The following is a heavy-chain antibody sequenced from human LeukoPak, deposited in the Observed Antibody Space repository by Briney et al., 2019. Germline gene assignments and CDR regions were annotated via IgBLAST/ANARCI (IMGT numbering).Heavy chain of an antibody. CDR3: AGVVSGINGDWFDP. J-gene: IGHJ5*02. D-gene: IGHD1-1*01. V-gene: IGHV3-21*06. Sequence: PGGSLRLSCAASGFVFGSYTMNWVRQGPGQGLELVSSITGRGDYMSGTDIYYADSVRGRFTISRDNAKNSVSLEMSSLRVEDTAVYYCAGVVSGINGDWFDPWGQGTLVTVSS. CDR1: GFVFGSYT. CDR2: ITGRGDYM.